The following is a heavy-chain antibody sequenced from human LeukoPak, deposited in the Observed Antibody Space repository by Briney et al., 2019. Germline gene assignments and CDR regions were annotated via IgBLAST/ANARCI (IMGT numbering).Heavy chain of an antibody. CDR1: GGTFSSYA. V-gene: IGHV1-69*01. CDR2: IIPIFGTA. CDR3: ARGAADYYDSSGYAFDI. Sequence: GSSVKVSCKASGGTFSSYAISWVRQAPGQGLEWMGGIIPIFGTANYAQKFQGRVMITADESTSTAYMELSSLRSEDTAVYYCARGAADYYDSSGYAFDIWGQGTMVTVSS. D-gene: IGHD3-22*01. J-gene: IGHJ3*02.